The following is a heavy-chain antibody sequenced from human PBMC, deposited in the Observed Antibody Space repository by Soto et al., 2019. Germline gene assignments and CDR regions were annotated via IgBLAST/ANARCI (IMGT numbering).Heavy chain of an antibody. CDR3: ARERFLEWLPPHWFDP. J-gene: IGHJ5*02. CDR2: IIPIFGTA. CDR1: GDTFSSYA. D-gene: IGHD3-3*01. V-gene: IGHV1-69*06. Sequence: SVKVSCKASGDTFSSYAISWVRQAPGQGLEWMGGIIPIFGTANYAQKFQGRVTITADKSTSTAYMELSSLRSEDTAVYYCARERFLEWLPPHWFDPWGQGTLVTVSS.